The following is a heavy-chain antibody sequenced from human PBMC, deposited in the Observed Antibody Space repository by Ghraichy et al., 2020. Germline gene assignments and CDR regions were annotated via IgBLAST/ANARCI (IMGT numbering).Heavy chain of an antibody. Sequence: SETLSLTCAVYGGSFSGYYWSWIRQPPGKGLEWIEEINHSGSTNYNPSLKSRVTISVDTSKNQFSLKLSSVTAADTAVYYCASLKVVAATQVVDYWGQGTLVTVSS. CDR1: GGSFSGYY. J-gene: IGHJ4*02. CDR3: ASLKVVAATQVVDY. V-gene: IGHV4-34*01. CDR2: INHSGST. D-gene: IGHD2-15*01.